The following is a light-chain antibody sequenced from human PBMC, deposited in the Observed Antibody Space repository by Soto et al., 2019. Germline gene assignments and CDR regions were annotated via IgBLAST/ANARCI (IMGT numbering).Light chain of an antibody. J-gene: IGKJ3*01. Sequence: EIVLTQSPATLSLSPGERATLSCRASQSVSSYLAWYQQKPGQAPRLLIYDASNRATGIPARFSGSGSGTDFTLTISSLEPEDFAVYYCQQRNSWVTIGPRTKVDIK. CDR3: QQRNSWVT. CDR2: DAS. V-gene: IGKV3-11*01. CDR1: QSVSSY.